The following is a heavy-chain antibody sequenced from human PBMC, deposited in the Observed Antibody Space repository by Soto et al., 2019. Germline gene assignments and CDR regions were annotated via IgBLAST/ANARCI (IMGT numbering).Heavy chain of an antibody. Sequence: QVQLVESGGGVVQPGRSLRLSCAASGFTFSSYAMHWVRQAPGKGLEWVAVISYDGSNKYYADSVKGRFTISRDNSKNTLYLQMNSLSAEDTAVYYCASLGWRNVYYYYGMDVWGQGTTVTVSS. CDR3: ASLGWRNVYYYYGMDV. D-gene: IGHD6-19*01. CDR2: ISYDGSNK. CDR1: GFTFSSYA. J-gene: IGHJ6*02. V-gene: IGHV3-30-3*01.